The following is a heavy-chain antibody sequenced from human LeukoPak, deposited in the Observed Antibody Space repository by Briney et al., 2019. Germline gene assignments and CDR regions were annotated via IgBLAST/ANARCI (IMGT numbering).Heavy chain of an antibody. J-gene: IGHJ5*02. CDR1: GGSISSYY. D-gene: IGHD5-12*01. V-gene: IGHV4-59*08. CDR2: IYYSGST. Sequence: SETLSLTCTVSGGSISSYYWSWIRQPPGKGLERIGYIYYSGSTNYNPSLESRVTISVDTSKNQFSLKLSSVTAADTAVYYCARHEYSGYVESWGQGTLVTVSS. CDR3: ARHEYSGYVES.